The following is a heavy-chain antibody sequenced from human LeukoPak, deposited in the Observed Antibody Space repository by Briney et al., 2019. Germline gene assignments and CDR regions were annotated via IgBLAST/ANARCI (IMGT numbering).Heavy chain of an antibody. D-gene: IGHD4-17*01. Sequence: ASVKVSCKASGYTFTSYGISWVRQAPGQGLEWMGWISAYNGNTNYAQKLQGRVTMTTDTSTSTAYMELRSLRSDDTAVYYCARDSSYGDYPNSYYYYYMDVWGKGTTVTVSS. J-gene: IGHJ6*03. V-gene: IGHV1-18*01. CDR3: ARDSSYGDYPNSYYYYYMDV. CDR2: ISAYNGNT. CDR1: GYTFTSYG.